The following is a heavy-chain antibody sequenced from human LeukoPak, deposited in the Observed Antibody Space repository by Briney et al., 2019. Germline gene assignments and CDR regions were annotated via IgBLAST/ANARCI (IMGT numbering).Heavy chain of an antibody. J-gene: IGHJ4*02. CDR1: GFTFNSYE. CDR2: ISSSGSTI. D-gene: IGHD3-22*01. CDR3: ARGGSVDYYYDSRDY. Sequence: GGSLRLSCVASGFTFNSYEMNWVRQAPGKGLEWVSYISSSGSTIYYADSVKGRFTISRDNAKNSLYLQMNSLRADGTAVYYCARGGSVDYYYDSRDYWGQGALVTVSS. V-gene: IGHV3-48*03.